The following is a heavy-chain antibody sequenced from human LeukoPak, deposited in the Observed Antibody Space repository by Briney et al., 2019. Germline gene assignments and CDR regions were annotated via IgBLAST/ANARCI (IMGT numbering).Heavy chain of an antibody. CDR2: INEDGSEN. D-gene: IGHD2-21*01. Sequence: PGGSLRLSCAASGFIFNDYWMMWVRQAPEKGLEWVAQINEDGSENYDGDSVRGRFTISRDNAKNSLDLQMNTLRVEDTAVYYCVRDATRGGDLDRWGQGTLVTVSS. CDR1: GFIFNDYW. CDR3: VRDATRGGDLDR. V-gene: IGHV3-7*01. J-gene: IGHJ5*02.